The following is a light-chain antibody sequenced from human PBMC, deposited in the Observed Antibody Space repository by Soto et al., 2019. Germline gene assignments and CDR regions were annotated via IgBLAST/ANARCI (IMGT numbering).Light chain of an antibody. CDR1: ERIYSAY. CDR3: QQRSNWPPIT. V-gene: IGKV3-11*01. Sequence: IVLTQSPATLSLSPGKRATLSCRASERIYSAYLGWYQQKPGQAPRLLIYDASNRATGIPARFSGSGSGTDFTLTISSLEPEDFAVYYCQQRSNWPPITFGQGTRLEIK. CDR2: DAS. J-gene: IGKJ5*01.